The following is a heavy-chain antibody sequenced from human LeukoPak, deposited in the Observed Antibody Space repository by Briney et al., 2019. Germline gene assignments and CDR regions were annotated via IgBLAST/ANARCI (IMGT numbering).Heavy chain of an antibody. Sequence: ASVKVSCKASGYTFTNYYMHWVRQAPGQGLEWMGWINPNSGGTNYAQKFQGRVTMTRDTSISTAYMELSRLRSDDTAVYYCARGISATMIVVVIIQFDYWGQGTLVTVSS. CDR1: GYTFTNYY. CDR2: INPNSGGT. D-gene: IGHD3-22*01. V-gene: IGHV1-2*02. J-gene: IGHJ4*02. CDR3: ARGISATMIVVVIIQFDY.